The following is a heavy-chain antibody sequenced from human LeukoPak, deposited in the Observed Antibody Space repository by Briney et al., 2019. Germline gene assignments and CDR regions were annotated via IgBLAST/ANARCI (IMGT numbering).Heavy chain of an antibody. Sequence: GSLGLSCVASGFPFSSYWMTWVRQAPGKGLGWVANIKQDGSKKSYVDSVKGRFTISRDNAKNSLYLQMNSLRAEDTAIYYCTRVGYIDEGIDYWGQGTLVTVSS. V-gene: IGHV3-7*04. D-gene: IGHD5-24*01. CDR1: GFPFSSYW. CDR3: TRVGYIDEGIDY. CDR2: IKQDGSKK. J-gene: IGHJ4*02.